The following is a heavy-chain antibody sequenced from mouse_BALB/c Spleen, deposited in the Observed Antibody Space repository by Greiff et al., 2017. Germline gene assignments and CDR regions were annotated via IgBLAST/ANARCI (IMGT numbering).Heavy chain of an antibody. D-gene: IGHD1-1*01. CDR1: GYAFSSYW. CDR2: IYPGDGDT. CDR3: ARKAYYGSDY. V-gene: IGHV1-80*01. J-gene: IGHJ2*01. Sequence: QVQLQQSGAELVRPGSSVKISCKASGYAFSSYWMNWVKQRPGQGLEWIGQIYPGDGDTNYNGKFKGKATLTADKSSSTAYIQLSSLTSEDSAVYFCARKAYYGSDYWGQGTTLTVSS.